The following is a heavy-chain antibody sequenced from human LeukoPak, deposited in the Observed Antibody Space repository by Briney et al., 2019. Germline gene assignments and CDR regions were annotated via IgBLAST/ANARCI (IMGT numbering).Heavy chain of an antibody. V-gene: IGHV3-23*01. J-gene: IGHJ4*02. CDR3: AKDPLSYYDSSGYRYFDY. CDR2: ISGSGGST. CDR1: GFTFNNYG. D-gene: IGHD3-22*01. Sequence: GGSLRLSCAASGFTFNNYGMNWVRQAPGKGLEWVSGISGSGGSTYYADSVKGRFTISRDNSKNTLYLQMNRLRAEDTAVYFCAKDPLSYYDSSGYRYFDYWGQGTLVTVSS.